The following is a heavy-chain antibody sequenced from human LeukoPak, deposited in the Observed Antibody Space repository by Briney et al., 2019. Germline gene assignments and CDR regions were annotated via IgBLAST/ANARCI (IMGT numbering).Heavy chain of an antibody. CDR1: GFTFSSFA. V-gene: IGHV3-30*02. J-gene: IGHJ4*02. CDR3: GEGYGSGWSVDY. D-gene: IGHD2-15*01. CDR2: IRSDGSNT. Sequence: PGRSLSLSCAASGFTFSSFATHWVRQAPGKGLEWVAFIRSDGSNTYYADSVKGRFTISRDHSKNTPYLQMNSLRASDTAVYYCGEGYGSGWSVDYWGQGTLVTASS.